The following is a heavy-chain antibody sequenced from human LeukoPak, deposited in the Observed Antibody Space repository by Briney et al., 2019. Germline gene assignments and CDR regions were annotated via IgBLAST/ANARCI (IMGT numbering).Heavy chain of an antibody. J-gene: IGHJ6*04. CDR3: ARGHYGMDV. CDR1: GFTFTSYA. V-gene: IGHV3-23*01. Sequence: GGSLRLSCAASGFTFTSYAMAWVRQAPGKGLEWVSVISGSFIGTYYADSVRGRFTISRDSSKNTLYLQMNSLRAADTAVYSCARGHYGMDVWGKGTTVTVSS. CDR2: ISGSFIGT.